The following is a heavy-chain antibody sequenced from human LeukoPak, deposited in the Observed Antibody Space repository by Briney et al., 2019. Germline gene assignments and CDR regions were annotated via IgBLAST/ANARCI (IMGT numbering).Heavy chain of an antibody. CDR2: IYYRGST. Sequence: PSETLSLTCTVSGVSISGYYWTWIRQPPGKGLEWIGFIYYRGSTNYNPSLKSRVTKSLDTSRNQFSLKLSSVTAADTAVYYCARASHGSNSEFDYWGQGTLVTVSS. CDR1: GVSISGYY. CDR3: ARASHGSNSEFDY. J-gene: IGHJ4*02. V-gene: IGHV4-59*01. D-gene: IGHD4-23*01.